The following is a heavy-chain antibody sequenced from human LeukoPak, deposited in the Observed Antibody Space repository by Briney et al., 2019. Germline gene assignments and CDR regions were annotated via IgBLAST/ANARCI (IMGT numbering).Heavy chain of an antibody. V-gene: IGHV1-24*01. CDR2: FDPEDGET. J-gene: IGHJ4*02. D-gene: IGHD1-26*01. Sequence: ASVKVSCKVSRYTLTELSMHWVRQAPGKGLEWMGGFDPEDGETIYAQKFQGRVTMTEDTSTDTAYMELSSLRSEDTAVYYCATDPSTIVGATKHPDGYWGQGTLVTVSS. CDR3: ATDPSTIVGATKHPDGY. CDR1: RYTLTELS.